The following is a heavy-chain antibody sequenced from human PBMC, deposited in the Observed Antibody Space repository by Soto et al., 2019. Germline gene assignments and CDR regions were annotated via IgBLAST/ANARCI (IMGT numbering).Heavy chain of an antibody. D-gene: IGHD4-4*01. V-gene: IGHV4-59*01. CDR1: GGSISSYY. J-gene: IGHJ6*03. Sequence: SETLSLTCTVSGGSISSYYWSWIRQPPGKGLEWIGYIYYSGSTNYNPSLKSRVTISVDTSKNQFSLKLSSVTAADTAVYYCARATVTNYYYYYMDVWGKGTKVTVSS. CDR3: ARATVTNYYYYYMDV. CDR2: IYYSGST.